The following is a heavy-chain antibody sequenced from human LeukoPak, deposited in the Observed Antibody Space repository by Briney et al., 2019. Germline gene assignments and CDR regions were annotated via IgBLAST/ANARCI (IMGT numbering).Heavy chain of an antibody. CDR1: GFTFSSYW. Sequence: GGSLRLSCAASGFTFSSYWMSWVRQAPGKGLEWVANIKQDGSEKYYVDSVKGRFTISRDNAKNSLYLQMNSLRAEDTAVYYCAKDKRRGSGSYSYFDYWGQGTLVTVSS. J-gene: IGHJ4*02. CDR2: IKQDGSEK. D-gene: IGHD3-10*01. V-gene: IGHV3-7*01. CDR3: AKDKRRGSGSYSYFDY.